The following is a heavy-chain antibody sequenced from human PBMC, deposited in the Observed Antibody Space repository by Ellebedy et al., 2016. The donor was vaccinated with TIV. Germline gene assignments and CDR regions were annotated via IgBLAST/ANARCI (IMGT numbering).Heavy chain of an antibody. J-gene: IGHJ4*02. CDR3: ARDFRWAFDH. V-gene: IGHV3-23*01. Sequence: GESLKISCAASGFTFSCRAMSWVRQAPGKGLEWVSVISNSGDTTYADSVKGRFTISRDSAKNSLYLQVNSLKDEDTAVYYCARDFRWAFDHWGQGALVTVSS. CDR2: ISNSGDTT. CDR1: GFTFSCRA. D-gene: IGHD4-23*01.